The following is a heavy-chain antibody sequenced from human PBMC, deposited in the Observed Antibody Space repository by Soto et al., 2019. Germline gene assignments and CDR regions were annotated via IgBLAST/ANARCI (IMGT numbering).Heavy chain of an antibody. J-gene: IGHJ4*02. D-gene: IGHD3-10*01. CDR2: VNPNNGDK. V-gene: IGHV1-8*01. CDR1: GYTFSNYD. Sequence: QVQLVQSGAELKKPGASVKVSCKASGYTFSNYDMNWVRQATGQEPEWIGWVNPNNGDKGYAQKFQGRVTLTTDISTPTAYMELTSLRSEDTAIYYCAKVSRKGSAIDFDYWGQGTLITVSS. CDR3: AKVSRKGSAIDFDY.